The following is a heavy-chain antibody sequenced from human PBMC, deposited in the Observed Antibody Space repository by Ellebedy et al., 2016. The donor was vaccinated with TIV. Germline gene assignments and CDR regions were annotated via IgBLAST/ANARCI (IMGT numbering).Heavy chain of an antibody. CDR2: ICSDGSLE. Sequence: PGGSLRLSCAASGFTFTNYHMHWVRQAPGKGLEWVALICSDGSLEYYADSVKGRFTLSRDSSENTVYLHMNSLRADDTAVYYCAREVGGGQGDMDVWGQGTTVTVSS. V-gene: IGHV3-33*01. D-gene: IGHD1-26*01. CDR1: GFTFTNYH. J-gene: IGHJ6*02. CDR3: AREVGGGQGDMDV.